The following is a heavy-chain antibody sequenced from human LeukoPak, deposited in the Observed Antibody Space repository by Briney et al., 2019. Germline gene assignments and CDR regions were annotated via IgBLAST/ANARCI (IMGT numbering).Heavy chain of an antibody. CDR1: GYTFTGYY. CDR3: ARDSAYYDILTGYYRGGPDY. V-gene: IGHV1-2*02. D-gene: IGHD3-9*01. Sequence: ASVKVSCKASGYTFTGYYMHWVRQAPGQGLEWMGWINPNRGGTNYAQKFQGRVTMTRDTSISTAYMELSRLRSDDTAVYYCARDSAYYDILTGYYRGGPDYWGQGTLVTVSS. J-gene: IGHJ4*02. CDR2: INPNRGGT.